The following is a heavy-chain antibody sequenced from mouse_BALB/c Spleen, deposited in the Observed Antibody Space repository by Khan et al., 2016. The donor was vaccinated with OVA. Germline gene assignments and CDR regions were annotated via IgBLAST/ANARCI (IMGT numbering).Heavy chain of an antibody. CDR3: ERDRIDY. V-gene: IGHV1-7*01. J-gene: IGHJ2*01. CDR1: GYTFSTYW. CDR2: INPTSGYT. Sequence: VKLLESGAELAKPGASVKMSCKASGYTFSTYWMHWVKQRPGQGLEWIGYINPTSGYTDYNEKFKDKATLSADKSSSTAYMQLSSLTSEDSAVYYCERDRIDYWGQGTTLTVSA.